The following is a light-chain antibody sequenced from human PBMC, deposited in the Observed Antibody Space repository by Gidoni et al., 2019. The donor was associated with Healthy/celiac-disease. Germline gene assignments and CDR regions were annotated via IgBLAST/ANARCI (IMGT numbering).Light chain of an antibody. Sequence: QSALTQPAAVAGSPGQSITISCTGTSSDVGGYNYVSWSQQHPGKAPKLMIYDVSNRPSGVSNRFSGSKSGNTASLTISRLPAEAEAAYYCSSYTISTTEFGGGTQLTVL. CDR2: DVS. J-gene: IGLJ3*02. CDR1: SSDVGGYNY. V-gene: IGLV2-14*03. CDR3: SSYTISTTE.